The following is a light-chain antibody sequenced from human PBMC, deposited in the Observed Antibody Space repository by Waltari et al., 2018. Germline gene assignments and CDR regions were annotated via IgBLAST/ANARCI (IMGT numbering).Light chain of an antibody. Sequence: DIQMTQSPSTLSASVGDRVTIPCRASQSISAWLAWYQQQPGKAPKLLIYKASTLQSGIRARFSGSGSGTEFTLTISGLQPDDFETYYCQQYKTYFGQGTKLEIK. CDR2: KAS. CDR3: QQYKTY. V-gene: IGKV1-5*03. J-gene: IGKJ2*01. CDR1: QSISAW.